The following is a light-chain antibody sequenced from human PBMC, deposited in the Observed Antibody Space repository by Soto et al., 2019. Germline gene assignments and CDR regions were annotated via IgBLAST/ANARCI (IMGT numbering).Light chain of an antibody. CDR1: QSVNSY. Sequence: EIVLTQSPATLSLSPGERATLSCRASQSVNSYLAWYQQKPCQSPRLLIYDASNSATGIPARFSGSGSGTDFTLTISSLEPEDFAVYYCQHRSNRPLTFGGGTKVEIK. V-gene: IGKV3-11*01. J-gene: IGKJ4*01. CDR3: QHRSNRPLT. CDR2: DAS.